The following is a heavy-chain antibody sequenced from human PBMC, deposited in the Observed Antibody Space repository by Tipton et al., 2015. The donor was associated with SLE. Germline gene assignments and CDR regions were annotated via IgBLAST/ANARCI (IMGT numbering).Heavy chain of an antibody. Sequence: TLSLTCAVSGDSIISSSSYYWGWIRQSPGKGLEWIGSIYYRGSTYYNPSLKSRVTMSVDTSKNQFSLKVNSVTAADTAIYYCATARNIYDAFDLWARGTMVTVSS. V-gene: IGHV4-39*07. CDR1: GDSIISSSSYY. CDR3: ATARNIYDAFDL. D-gene: IGHD2/OR15-2a*01. CDR2: IYYRGST. J-gene: IGHJ3*01.